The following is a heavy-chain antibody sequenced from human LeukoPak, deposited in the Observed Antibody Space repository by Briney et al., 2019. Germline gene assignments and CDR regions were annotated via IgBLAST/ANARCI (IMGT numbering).Heavy chain of an antibody. CDR3: AKERDCSGGSCYWARTSFDP. D-gene: IGHD2-15*01. CDR2: ISGSGGST. Sequence: AGGSLRLSCAASGFTFSDYYMSWIRQAPGKGLEWVSTISGSGGSTYYADSVKGRFTISRDNSKNTLYLQMNSLRAEDTAVYYCAKERDCSGGSCYWARTSFDPWGQGTLVTVSS. V-gene: IGHV3-23*01. CDR1: GFTFSDYY. J-gene: IGHJ5*02.